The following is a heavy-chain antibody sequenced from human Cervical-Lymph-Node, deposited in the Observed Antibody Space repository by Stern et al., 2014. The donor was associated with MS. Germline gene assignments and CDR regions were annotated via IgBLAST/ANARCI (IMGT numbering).Heavy chain of an antibody. Sequence: VQLGQSGAEVKKPGESLKISCKGSGYTFTNYWIGWVRQMPGKGLEWMGIIHPSDSYTRYSPSFQGQVIISADKSINTAYLQWSSLKASDTAMYYCARGSVAATMGAMDVWGQGTTVTVSS. CDR3: ARGSVAATMGAMDV. D-gene: IGHD6-19*01. CDR2: IHPSDSYT. J-gene: IGHJ6*02. V-gene: IGHV5-51*01. CDR1: GYTFTNYW.